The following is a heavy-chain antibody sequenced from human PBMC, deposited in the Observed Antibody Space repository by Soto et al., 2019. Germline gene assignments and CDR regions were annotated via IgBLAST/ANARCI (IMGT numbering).Heavy chain of an antibody. Sequence: GASVKVSCKASGYTFTSYDINWVRQATGQGLEWMGWMNPNSGNTGYAQKFQGRVTMTRNTSISTAYMELSSLRSEDTAVYYCARMDFDWLPIFGGKGQKNYYYMAVWAKGTTVTVS. V-gene: IGHV1-8*01. CDR1: GYTFTSYD. CDR2: MNPNSGNT. D-gene: IGHD3-9*01. CDR3: ARMDFDWLPIFGGKGQKNYYYMAV. J-gene: IGHJ6*03.